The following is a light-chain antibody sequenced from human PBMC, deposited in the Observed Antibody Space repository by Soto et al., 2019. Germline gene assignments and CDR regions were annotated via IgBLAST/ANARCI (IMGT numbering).Light chain of an antibody. CDR3: SAWDDSLSGVV. CDR2: SNT. CDR1: NSNIGVNY. J-gene: IGLJ2*01. V-gene: IGLV1-47*02. Sequence: QSVLTQPPSASGTPGQRISISCSGSNSNIGVNYVYWYQQLPGTAPKLLIYSNTQRPSGVPDRFSGSKSGTSASLVISGLRSEDEADYYCSAWDDSLSGVVFGGGTKLTVL.